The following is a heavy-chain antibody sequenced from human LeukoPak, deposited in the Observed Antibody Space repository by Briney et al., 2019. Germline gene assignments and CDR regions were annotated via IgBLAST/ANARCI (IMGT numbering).Heavy chain of an antibody. J-gene: IGHJ4*02. CDR1: GFTFSTYE. V-gene: IGHV3-48*03. CDR3: ARRYCSSTSCTLDY. CDR2: ISSGGSTT. D-gene: IGHD2-2*01. Sequence: GGSLRLSCAASGFTFSTYEMTWARQAPGRGLEWVSSISSGGSTTYYADSVKGRLTISRDNAKNSLYLQMNNLRGDDTAVYYCARRYCSSTSCTLDYWGQGTQVTVSS.